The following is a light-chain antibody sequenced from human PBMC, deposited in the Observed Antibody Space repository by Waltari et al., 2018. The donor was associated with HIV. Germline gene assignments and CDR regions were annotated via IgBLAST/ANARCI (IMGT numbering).Light chain of an antibody. Sequence: EIVMTQSPATLSVSPGERATLSCRASENINTTLAWYQLKPGQAPRLLISGASARATGIPARFSGSGSGTDFTLNIGTLQSEDFAVYYCKQYNKWPRTFGRGTKVEI. CDR3: KQYNKWPRT. J-gene: IGKJ4*02. CDR2: GAS. CDR1: ENINTT. V-gene: IGKV3-15*01.